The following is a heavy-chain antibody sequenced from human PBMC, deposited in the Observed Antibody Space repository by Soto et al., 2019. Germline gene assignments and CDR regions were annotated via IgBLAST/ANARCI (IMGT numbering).Heavy chain of an antibody. CDR1: AYTFTRYG. J-gene: IGHJ4*02. CDR3: ARVGNYYGSGRYYVDY. D-gene: IGHD3-10*01. Sequence: SVKVSCKSSAYTFTRYGTSLVRQAPGQGLEWMGWISAYNGNTNYAQKLQGRVTMTTDTSTSTAYMELRSLRSDDTAVYYCARVGNYYGSGRYYVDYWGQGTLVTVSS. CDR2: ISAYNGNT. V-gene: IGHV1-18*04.